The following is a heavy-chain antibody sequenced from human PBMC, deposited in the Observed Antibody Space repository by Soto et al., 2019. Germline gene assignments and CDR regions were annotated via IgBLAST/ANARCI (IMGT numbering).Heavy chain of an antibody. V-gene: IGHV4-34*01. Sequence: SGGSFSGYYWSWIRQPPGKGLEWIGEINHSGSTNYNPSLKSRVTISVDTSKNQFSLKLSSVTAADTAVYYCARGYDFWSGYPRASGFDPWGQGTLVTVSS. CDR1: GGSFSGYY. CDR3: ARGYDFWSGYPRASGFDP. J-gene: IGHJ5*02. D-gene: IGHD3-3*01. CDR2: INHSGST.